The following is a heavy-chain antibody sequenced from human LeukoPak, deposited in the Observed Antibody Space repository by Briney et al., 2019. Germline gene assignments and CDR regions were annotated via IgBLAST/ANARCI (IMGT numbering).Heavy chain of an antibody. Sequence: SETLSLTCTVSGGSISSSSYYWGWIRQPPGKGLEWIGSIYYSGSTYYNPSLKSRVTISVDTSKNQFSLKLSSVTAADTAVYYCARDSAVVPAADDWYFDLWGRGTLVTVSS. CDR3: ARDSAVVPAADDWYFDL. CDR1: GGSISSSSYY. CDR2: IYYSGST. V-gene: IGHV4-39*07. J-gene: IGHJ2*01. D-gene: IGHD2-2*01.